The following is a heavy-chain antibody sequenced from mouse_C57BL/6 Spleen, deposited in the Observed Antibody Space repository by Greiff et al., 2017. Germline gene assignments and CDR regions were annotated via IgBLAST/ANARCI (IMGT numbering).Heavy chain of an antibody. J-gene: IGHJ2*01. CDR2: IYPGNSDT. CDR3: TKRYYALARCYCAY. V-gene: IGHV1-5*01. CDR1: GYTFTSYW. D-gene: IGHD1-1*01. Sequence: VQLQQSGTVLARPGASVKMSCKTSGYTFTSYWMHWVNQRPGQGLEWIGAIYPGNSDTNYNQKFTGKAKLTAVTSASTAYMELSSLTTEDSAVYYCTKRYYALARCYCAYWGQGTTVTVSA.